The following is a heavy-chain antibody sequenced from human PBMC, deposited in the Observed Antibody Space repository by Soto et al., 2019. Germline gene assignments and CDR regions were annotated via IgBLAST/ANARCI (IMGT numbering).Heavy chain of an antibody. CDR1: GGSISGYA. J-gene: IGHJ3*02. CDR3: ARQGLSGGYLDGFDI. D-gene: IGHD1-26*01. V-gene: IGHV4-59*08. CDR2: LYYTGSS. Sequence: QVQLQESGPGLVKPSETLSLTCSVSGGSISGYAWNWIRQPPGKGLEWITYLYYTGSSKYNPSLKSRVTTXXDXSXXQFALNLRSVTAADTAVYYCARQGLSGGYLDGFDIWGQGTMVTVSS.